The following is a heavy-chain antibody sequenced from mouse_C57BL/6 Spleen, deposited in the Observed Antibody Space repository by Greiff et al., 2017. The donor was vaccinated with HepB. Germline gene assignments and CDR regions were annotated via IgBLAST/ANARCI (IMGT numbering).Heavy chain of an antibody. Sequence: EVQLQQSGPELVKPGASVKISCKASGYTFTDYYMNWVKQSHGKSLEWIGDINPNNGGTSYNQKFKGKATLTVDKSSSTAYMELRSLTSEDSAVYYCAREGSYSDYWGQGTTLTVSS. CDR1: GYTFTDYY. CDR3: AREGSYSDY. CDR2: INPNNGGT. V-gene: IGHV1-26*01. J-gene: IGHJ2*01.